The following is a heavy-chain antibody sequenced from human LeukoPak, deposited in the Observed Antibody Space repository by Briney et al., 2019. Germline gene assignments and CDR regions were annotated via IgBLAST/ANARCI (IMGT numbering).Heavy chain of an antibody. D-gene: IGHD3-10*01. CDR3: VGVRWFGGSNWFDP. V-gene: IGHV3-64D*09. J-gene: IGHJ5*02. CDR1: GFTFSTSA. CDR2: ISNSGGST. Sequence: SGGTLRLSCSASGFTFSTSAMHWVRQAPGKGLEYVSAISNSGGSTYVGDSVNGRFTISRDNSKNTLHLQMSSLRAEDTAVYYCVGVRWFGGSNWFDPWGQGTLVTVSS.